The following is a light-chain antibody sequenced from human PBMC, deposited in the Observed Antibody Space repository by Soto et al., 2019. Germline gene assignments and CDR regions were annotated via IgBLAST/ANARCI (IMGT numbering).Light chain of an antibody. V-gene: IGLV1-40*01. CDR2: GNI. CDR3: QSYDSTLSARYV. CDR1: SSNIGAGYD. J-gene: IGLJ1*01. Sequence: SVLTLPPSVSGAPGQRVTISCTGSSSNIGAGYDVHWYQQRPGTAPKLLIFGNINRPSGVPDRFSGSKSGTSASLAITGLQAEDEGDYYCQSYDSTLSARYVFGTGTKVTVL.